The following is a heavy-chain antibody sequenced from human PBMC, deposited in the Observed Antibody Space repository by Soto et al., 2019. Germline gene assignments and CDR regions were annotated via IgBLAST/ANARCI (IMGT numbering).Heavy chain of an antibody. Sequence: ASVKVSCKASGYTFTSYDINWVRQATGQGLEWMGWMNPNSGNTGYAQKFQGRVTMTRNTSISTAYMELSSLRSEDTAVYYCARDRYCISTSCYLEYYYYYGMDVWGQGTTVNVS. J-gene: IGHJ6*01. CDR2: MNPNSGNT. D-gene: IGHD2-2*01. V-gene: IGHV1-8*01. CDR1: GYTFTSYD. CDR3: ARDRYCISTSCYLEYYYYYGMDV.